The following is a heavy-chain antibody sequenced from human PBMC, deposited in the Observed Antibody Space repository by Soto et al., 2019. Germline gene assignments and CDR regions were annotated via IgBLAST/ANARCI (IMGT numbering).Heavy chain of an antibody. CDR2: INHSGST. Sequence: SETLSLTCAVYGGSFSGYYWSWIRQPPGKGLEWIGEINHSGSTNYNPSLKSRVTIAVDTSKNQFSLKLSSVTAADTAVYYCAGNGVAAAGTGDYWGQGTLVTVSS. CDR1: GGSFSGYY. CDR3: AGNGVAAAGTGDY. J-gene: IGHJ4*02. V-gene: IGHV4-34*01. D-gene: IGHD6-13*01.